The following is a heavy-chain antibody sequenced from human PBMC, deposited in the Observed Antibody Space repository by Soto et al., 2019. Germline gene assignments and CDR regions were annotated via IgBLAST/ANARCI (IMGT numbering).Heavy chain of an antibody. Sequence: QVQLVQSGAEVKKPGSSVKVSCKASGGTFSSYAISWVRQAPGQGLEWMGGIIPIFGTANYAQKFHGRVTITADESTSTAYMELSSLRSEDTAVYYCASALGQAAGGELWYGEHFDYWGQGTLVTVTS. J-gene: IGHJ4*02. V-gene: IGHV1-69*12. CDR2: IIPIFGTA. CDR1: GGTFSSYA. D-gene: IGHD3-10*01. CDR3: ASALGQAAGGELWYGEHFDY.